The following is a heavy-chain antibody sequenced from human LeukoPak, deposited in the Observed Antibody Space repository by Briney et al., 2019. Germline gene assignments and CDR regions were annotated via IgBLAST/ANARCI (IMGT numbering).Heavy chain of an antibody. V-gene: IGHV1-2*04. D-gene: IGHD4-11*01. Sequence: ASVKVSCKASGYTFTGYYMHWVRQAPGQGLEWMGWINPNSGGTNYAQKFQGWVTMTRDTSISTAYMELSRLRSDDTAVYYCAGGATTVARGPIGLWGRGTMVTVSS. CDR3: AGGATTVARGPIGL. CDR1: GYTFTGYY. CDR2: INPNSGGT. J-gene: IGHJ3*01.